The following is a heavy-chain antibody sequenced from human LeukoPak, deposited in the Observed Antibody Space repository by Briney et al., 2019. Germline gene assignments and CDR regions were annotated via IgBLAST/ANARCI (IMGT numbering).Heavy chain of an antibody. J-gene: IGHJ4*02. CDR1: GFTFSAYW. D-gene: IGHD1-1*01. Sequence: GGSLRLSCAASGFTFSAYWMSWVRQAPRKGLEWLANIKQDGSGKQYVDSVKGRFAISRDNAKTSVYLQMNSLRAEDTALYYCVSTTRSSPFDNWGQGTLVTVSS. V-gene: IGHV3-7*01. CDR2: IKQDGSGK. CDR3: VSTTRSSPFDN.